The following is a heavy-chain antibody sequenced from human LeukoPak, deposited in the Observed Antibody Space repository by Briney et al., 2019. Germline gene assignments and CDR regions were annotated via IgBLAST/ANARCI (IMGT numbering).Heavy chain of an antibody. J-gene: IGHJ4*02. D-gene: IGHD3-9*01. CDR3: ASGANYDILTGYYIPPFDY. CDR2: IYYSGST. V-gene: IGHV4-59*08. CDR1: GGSISSYY. Sequence: SETLSLTCTVSGGSISSYYWSWIRQPPGKGLEWIGYIYYSGSTYYNPSLKSRVTISVDTSKNQFSLKLSSVTAADTAVYYCASGANYDILTGYYIPPFDYWGQGTLVTVSS.